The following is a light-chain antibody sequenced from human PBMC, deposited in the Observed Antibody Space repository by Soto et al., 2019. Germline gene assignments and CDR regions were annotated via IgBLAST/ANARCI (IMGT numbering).Light chain of an antibody. CDR1: QSIGTY. CDR2: AAS. V-gene: IGKV1-39*01. Sequence: DIQMTQSPSSLSASVGDTVTITCRACQSIGTYLTWYQQRPGKPPKLLIYAASKLQGGVPPRFTRGGSGTHFTLIISGLQPDDFATYYRQQSSTTRFFGPGTKVDVK. CDR3: QQSSTTRF. J-gene: IGKJ3*01.